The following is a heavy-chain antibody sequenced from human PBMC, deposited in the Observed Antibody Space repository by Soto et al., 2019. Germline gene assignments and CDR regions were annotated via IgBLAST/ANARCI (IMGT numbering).Heavy chain of an antibody. CDR2: ISTDVSST. J-gene: IGHJ1*01. CDR3: ARLPNKSPQN. V-gene: IGHV3-74*01. CDR1: GFTFSSYW. Sequence: VQLVESGGGLVQPGGSLRLSCAASGFTFSSYWMHWVRQAPGKGLVWVSSISTDVSSTSYADPVKGRFTISRDNAKNTLYLQMNSVRAEDTAVYYCARLPNKSPQNWGQGTLVIVSP.